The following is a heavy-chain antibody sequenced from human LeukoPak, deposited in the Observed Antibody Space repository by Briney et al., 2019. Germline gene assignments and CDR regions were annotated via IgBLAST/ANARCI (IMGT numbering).Heavy chain of an antibody. Sequence: ASVKVSSKASGYTFTGYNMHWVRHTPGQGLEWMGWINPNSGGTNYAQKFQGRVTMTRDTSISTAYMELSRLRSDDTAVYYCARDRANCSGGSCYFFDYWGQGTLVTVSS. CDR3: ARDRANCSGGSCYFFDY. CDR2: INPNSGGT. CDR1: GYTFTGYN. D-gene: IGHD2-15*01. V-gene: IGHV1-2*02. J-gene: IGHJ4*02.